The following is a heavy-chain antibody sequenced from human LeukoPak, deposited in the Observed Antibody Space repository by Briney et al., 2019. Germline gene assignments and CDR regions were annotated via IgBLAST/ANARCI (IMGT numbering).Heavy chain of an antibody. J-gene: IGHJ5*02. Sequence: ASVKVSCKASGYTFTGYYMHWVRQAPGQGLERMGWINPNSGGTNYAQKFQGRVTMTRDTSISTAYMELSRLRSDDTAVYYCARDLYDYVWGSYRPYWFDPWGQGTLVTVSS. CDR3: ARDLYDYVWGSYRPYWFDP. CDR1: GYTFTGYY. D-gene: IGHD3-16*02. V-gene: IGHV1-2*02. CDR2: INPNSGGT.